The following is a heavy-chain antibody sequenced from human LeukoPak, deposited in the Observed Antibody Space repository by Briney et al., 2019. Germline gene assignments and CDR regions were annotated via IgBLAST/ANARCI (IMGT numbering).Heavy chain of an antibody. V-gene: IGHV4-59*01. Sequence: KPSETLSLTCAVYGGSFSGYYWGWIRQPPGKGLEWIGYIYYSGSTNYNPSLKSRVTISVDTSKNQFSLKLSSVTAADTAVYYCARAKGVVPAASAGRFDPWGQGTLVTVSS. D-gene: IGHD2-2*01. J-gene: IGHJ5*02. CDR2: IYYSGST. CDR1: GGSFSGYY. CDR3: ARAKGVVPAASAGRFDP.